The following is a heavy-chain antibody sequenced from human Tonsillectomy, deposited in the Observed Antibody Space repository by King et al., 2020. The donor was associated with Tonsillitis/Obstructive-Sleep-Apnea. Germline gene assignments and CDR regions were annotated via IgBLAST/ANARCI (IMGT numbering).Heavy chain of an antibody. Sequence: VQLQQWGAGLLKPSEPLSLTCAVYGGSFSGYYWSWIRQPPGKGLEWIGEINHSGSTNYNPSLKSRVTISVDTSKNQFSLKLSSVTAADTAVYYCARAQDYGPGTDWFDPWGQGTLVTVSS. J-gene: IGHJ5*02. D-gene: IGHD4/OR15-4a*01. CDR3: ARAQDYGPGTDWFDP. CDR1: GGSFSGYY. CDR2: INHSGST. V-gene: IGHV4-34*01.